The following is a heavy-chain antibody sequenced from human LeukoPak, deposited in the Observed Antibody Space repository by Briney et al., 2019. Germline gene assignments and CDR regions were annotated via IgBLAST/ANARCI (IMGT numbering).Heavy chain of an antibody. D-gene: IGHD3-16*01. V-gene: IGHV3-30-3*02. CDR1: GFTFSTYA. CDR3: AKSPTRWGAEGSFDI. J-gene: IGHJ3*02. CDR2: ISYDGSNI. Sequence: GGSLRLSCAASGFTFSTYAMHWVRQAPGKGLKWVAVISYDGSNIFYADSVKGRFTISRDNSKNTLYLQMNSLRPEDTAVYYCAKSPTRWGAEGSFDIWGQGTMVTVSS.